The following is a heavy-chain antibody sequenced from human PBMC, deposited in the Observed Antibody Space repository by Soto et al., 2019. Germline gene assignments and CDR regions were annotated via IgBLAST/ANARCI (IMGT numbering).Heavy chain of an antibody. J-gene: IGHJ6*02. Sequence: PGGSLRLSCAASGFTFSIYSMNWVRQAPGKGLEWVSYISSSSSTIYYADSVKGRFTISRDNAKNSLYLQMNSLRDEDTAVYYSARGAVVPAAICYGMDVWGQGCTVPASS. CDR1: GFTFSIYS. D-gene: IGHD2-2*01. CDR2: ISSSSSTI. CDR3: ARGAVVPAAICYGMDV. V-gene: IGHV3-48*02.